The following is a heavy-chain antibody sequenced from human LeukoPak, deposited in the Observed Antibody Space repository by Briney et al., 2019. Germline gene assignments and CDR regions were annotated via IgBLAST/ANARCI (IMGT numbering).Heavy chain of an antibody. V-gene: IGHV3-13*01. CDR2: IATSGDT. CDR1: GFSFSRYE. D-gene: IGHD6-19*01. J-gene: IGHJ3*02. Sequence: GGSLRLSCASPGFSFSRYEMHSVRKGIGKRLEWVSAIATSGDTFYAGSVKGRFTISRENAKDSLYLQMNSLSAGDTAVYYCVREGRGRSGTNAYDIWGQGTVVTVST. CDR3: VREGRGRSGTNAYDI.